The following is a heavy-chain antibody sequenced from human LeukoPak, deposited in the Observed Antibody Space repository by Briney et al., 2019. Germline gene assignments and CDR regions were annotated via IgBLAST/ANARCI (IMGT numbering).Heavy chain of an antibody. CDR1: GYSFTNYW. Sequence: RPGESLKISCKCSGYSFTNYWVAWVRQMPGKGLEWMGIIYPRDSDTRYSPSFQGQVTISADKSINTAYLQWSGLKASDTAVYYCARHVTTASAARGFDIWGQGTMVTVSS. CDR3: ARHVTTASAARGFDI. J-gene: IGHJ3*02. V-gene: IGHV5-51*01. D-gene: IGHD1-14*01. CDR2: IYPRDSDT.